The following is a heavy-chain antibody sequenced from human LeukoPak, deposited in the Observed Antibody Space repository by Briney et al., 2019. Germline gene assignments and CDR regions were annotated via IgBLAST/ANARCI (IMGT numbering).Heavy chain of an antibody. J-gene: IGHJ4*02. CDR3: VKGQEVVYTPTFDF. CDR2: LGVNGISA. CDR1: GFTFSTSA. V-gene: IGHV3-64D*09. Sequence: GGSLRLSCSASGFTFSTSAMHWVRQAPGKGLEYVSSLGVNGISAYYADSVRSRFTISRDNSKGTLFLQMSSLRAEDTAVYYCVKGQEVVYTPTFDFWGQGTLVTVSS. D-gene: IGHD2-8*02.